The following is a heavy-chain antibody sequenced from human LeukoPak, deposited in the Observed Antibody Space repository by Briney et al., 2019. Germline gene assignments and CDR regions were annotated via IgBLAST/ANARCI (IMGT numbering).Heavy chain of an antibody. CDR2: IWHGESIK. V-gene: IGHV3-33*01. CDR1: GYTVSASD. Sequence: GGSLRLACGASGYTVSASDMHWVRQAPGKGLEWVAVIWHGESIKSYADSVKGRFTVSKDNSQTTIYLQMNGLRAEDTALYYCARRPLSTFGVDAWGRGTTVTVSS. J-gene: IGHJ6*02. CDR3: ARRPLSTFGVDA.